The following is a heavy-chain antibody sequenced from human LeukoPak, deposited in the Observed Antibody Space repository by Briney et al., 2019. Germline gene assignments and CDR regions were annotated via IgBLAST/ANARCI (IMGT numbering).Heavy chain of an antibody. D-gene: IGHD3-10*01. CDR1: GYTFTGYY. CDR3: ARPYYYGSGSYLTGFGY. Sequence: VASVKVSCKASGYTFTGYYMHWVRQAPGQGLEWMGWINPNSGGTNYAQKFQGRVTMTRETSISTAYMELSRLRSDDTAVYYCARPYYYGSGSYLTGFGYWGQGTLVTVSS. CDR2: INPNSGGT. J-gene: IGHJ4*02. V-gene: IGHV1-2*02.